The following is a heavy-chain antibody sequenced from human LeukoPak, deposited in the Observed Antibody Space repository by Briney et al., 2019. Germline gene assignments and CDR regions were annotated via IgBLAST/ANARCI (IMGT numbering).Heavy chain of an antibody. CDR1: GFTFSNYA. CDR3: AKAGIGGSSLYYFDY. D-gene: IGHD6-6*01. J-gene: IGHJ4*02. V-gene: IGHV3-23*01. CDR2: IGGSGGST. Sequence: GGSLRLSCAASGFTFSNYAMYWVRQAPVKGLEWVSAIGGSGGSTYYADSVKGRFTISRDNSKNTLYLQMNSLRAEDTAVYYCAKAGIGGSSLYYFDYWGQGTLVTVSS.